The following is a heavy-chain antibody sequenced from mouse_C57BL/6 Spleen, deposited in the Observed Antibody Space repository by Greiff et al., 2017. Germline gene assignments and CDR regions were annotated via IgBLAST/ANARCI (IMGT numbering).Heavy chain of an antibody. J-gene: IGHJ3*01. Sequence: VQLKESGGGLVKPGGSLKLSCAASGFTFSSYAMSWVRQTPEKRLEWVATISDGGSYTYYPDNVKGRFTISRDNAKNNLYLQMSHLKSEDTAMYYCARDRGHRGGFAYWGQGTLVTVSA. CDR3: ARDRGHRGGFAY. D-gene: IGHD2-14*01. CDR1: GFTFSSYA. CDR2: ISDGGSYT. V-gene: IGHV5-4*01.